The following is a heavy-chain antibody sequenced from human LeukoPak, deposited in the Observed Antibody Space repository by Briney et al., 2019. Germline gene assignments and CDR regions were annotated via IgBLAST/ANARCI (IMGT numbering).Heavy chain of an antibody. Sequence: QPGRSLRLSCAASGFTFSNYGMHWVRQAPGKGLEWVAIISYDGSNKYYADSVKGRFTISRDNSKNTLFLQMNSLRAEDTAVYYCARDHGIAAAGTGYWGQGTLVTVSS. J-gene: IGHJ4*02. V-gene: IGHV3-30*03. CDR2: ISYDGSNK. D-gene: IGHD6-13*01. CDR1: GFTFSNYG. CDR3: ARDHGIAAAGTGY.